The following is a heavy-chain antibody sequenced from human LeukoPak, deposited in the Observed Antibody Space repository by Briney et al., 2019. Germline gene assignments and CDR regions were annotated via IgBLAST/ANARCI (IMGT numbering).Heavy chain of an antibody. CDR2: IYYSGST. CDR3: ARGVYYDFWSGYPMPGNWFDP. D-gene: IGHD3-3*01. V-gene: IGHV4-39*07. CDR1: GGSISSSSYY. J-gene: IGHJ5*02. Sequence: SETLSLTCTVSGGSISSSSYYWGWIRQPPGKGLEWIGSIYYSGSTYYNPSLKSRVTISVDTSKNQFSLKLSSVTAADTAVYYCARGVYYDFWSGYPMPGNWFDPWGQGTLVTVSS.